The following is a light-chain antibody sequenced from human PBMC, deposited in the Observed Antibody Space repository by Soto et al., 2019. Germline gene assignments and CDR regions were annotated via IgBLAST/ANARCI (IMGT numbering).Light chain of an antibody. J-gene: IGLJ1*01. CDR1: SSDVGAYDY. CDR3: SSHAGSYTFRV. V-gene: IGLV2-8*01. Sequence: QSVLTQPPSASGSPGQSVTISCTGTSSDVGAYDYVSWYQQHPGKAPKLMIYEINKRPSGVPDRFSGSKSGNTASLTVSGLQAEDEADYYCSSHAGSYTFRVFGTGTKVTVL. CDR2: EIN.